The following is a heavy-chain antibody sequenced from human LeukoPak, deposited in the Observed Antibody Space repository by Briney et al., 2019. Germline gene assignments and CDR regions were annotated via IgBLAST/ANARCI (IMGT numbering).Heavy chain of an antibody. CDR3: ARGYYDFWSCYYTHYYGMDV. CDR2: INAGNGNT. J-gene: IGHJ6*02. V-gene: IGHV1-3*01. D-gene: IGHD3-3*01. Sequence: ASVKVSCKPSGGTFSSYAMHCVRQAPGERREWMGWINAGNGNTKYSQTSQGRVTITRDTSASRAYMELSSLRSEDTAVYYCARGYYDFWSCYYTHYYGMDVWPQGTTVTVSS. CDR1: GGTFSSYA.